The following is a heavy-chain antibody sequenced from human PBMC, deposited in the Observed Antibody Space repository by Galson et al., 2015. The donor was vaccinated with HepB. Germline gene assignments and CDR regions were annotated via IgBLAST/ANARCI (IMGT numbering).Heavy chain of an antibody. CDR2: ISPSSGGT. CDR3: TREGPTGYSFDP. Sequence: SVKVSCKASGYTFTGYYIHWVRQAPGQRLEWMGRISPSSGGTNYAQNFQGRVTMTSDTSIRTAYMELSSLRFDDTAVYYCTREGPTGYSFDPWGQGTLVTVSS. V-gene: IGHV1-2*06. J-gene: IGHJ5*02. CDR1: GYTFTGYY. D-gene: IGHD3-9*01.